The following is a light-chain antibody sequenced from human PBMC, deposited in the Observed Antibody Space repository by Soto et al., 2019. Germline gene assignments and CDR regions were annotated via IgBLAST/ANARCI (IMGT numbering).Light chain of an antibody. CDR3: SSYTARSTWV. CDR1: SSDVGGYNY. J-gene: IGLJ3*02. CDR2: EVS. Sequence: QSVLTQPASVSGSPGQSITISCTGTSSDVGGYNYVSWYQQHPGTSPKLMIYEVSNRPSGVSNRFSGPKSGNTASLIISGLQAEDEGDYYCSSYTARSTWVFGGGTKLTVL. V-gene: IGLV2-14*01.